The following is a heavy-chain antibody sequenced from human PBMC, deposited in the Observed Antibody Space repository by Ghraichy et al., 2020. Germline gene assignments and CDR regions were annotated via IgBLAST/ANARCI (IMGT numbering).Heavy chain of an antibody. CDR2: ISSSGSTI. CDR1: GFTFSDYY. V-gene: IGHV3-11*01. CDR3: ARGLYDSSGRPTDY. J-gene: IGHJ4*02. Sequence: GESLNISCAASGFTFSDYYMSWIRQAPGKGLEWVSYISSSGSTIYYADSVKGRFTISRDNAKNSLYLQMNSLRAEDTAVYYCARGLYDSSGRPTDYWGQGTLVTVSS. D-gene: IGHD3-22*01.